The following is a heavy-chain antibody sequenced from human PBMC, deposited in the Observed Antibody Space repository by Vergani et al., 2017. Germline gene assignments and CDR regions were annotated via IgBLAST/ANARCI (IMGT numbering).Heavy chain of an antibody. CDR3: ARGPRYCSGGSCLPVY. CDR1: GGSFSGYY. J-gene: IGHJ4*02. D-gene: IGHD2-15*01. V-gene: IGHV4-34*01. Sequence: QVQLQQWGAGLLKPSETLSLTCAVYGGSFSGYYWSWIRQPPGKGLEWIGEINHSGSTNYNPSLKSRGTISVDTSKNQFSLKLSSVTAADTAVYYCARGPRYCSGGSCLPVYWGQGTLVTVSS. CDR2: INHSGST.